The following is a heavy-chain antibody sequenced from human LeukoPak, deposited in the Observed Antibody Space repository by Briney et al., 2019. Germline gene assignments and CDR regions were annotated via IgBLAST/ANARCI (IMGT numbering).Heavy chain of an antibody. CDR1: GFTFSSYS. CDR3: ARRRAYDTSGPYPFDY. Sequence: GGSLRLSCAASGFTFSSYSMNWVRQAPGKGLEWVSSISSSSSYIYYADSVKGRFTISRDNAKNSLYLQMNSLRAEDTAVYYCARRRAYDTSGPYPFDYWGQGTLVTVSS. V-gene: IGHV3-21*04. J-gene: IGHJ4*02. CDR2: ISSSSSYI. D-gene: IGHD3-22*01.